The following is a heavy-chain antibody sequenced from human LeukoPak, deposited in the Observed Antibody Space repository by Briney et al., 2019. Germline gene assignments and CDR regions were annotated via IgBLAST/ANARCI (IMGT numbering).Heavy chain of an antibody. D-gene: IGHD1-26*01. CDR1: GFTFDDYA. CDR3: ARDTEWEPAVMYY. V-gene: IGHV3-9*01. CDR2: IGWNSGTI. Sequence: PGRSLRLSCAASGFTFDDYAMHWVRQAPGKGLEWVSGIGWNSGTIDYADSVKGRFTISRDNAKNSLYLQMNSLRAEDTAVYYCARDTEWEPAVMYYWGQGTLVTVSS. J-gene: IGHJ4*02.